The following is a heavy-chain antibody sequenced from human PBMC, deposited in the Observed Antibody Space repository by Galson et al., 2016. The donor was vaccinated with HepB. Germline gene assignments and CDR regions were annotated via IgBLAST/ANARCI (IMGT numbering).Heavy chain of an antibody. Sequence: SLRLSCAASGFTFSRFAMSWVRQTPGKGLEWVAGMIGSADSTYYADSVKGRFTIPRDKSKNPLYLQMNSLRAEDTAVNYCSKGGVTGTTFGKFDYWGQGTLVTVSS. CDR3: SKGGVTGTTFGKFDY. J-gene: IGHJ4*02. CDR2: MIGSADST. D-gene: IGHD2/OR15-2a*01. V-gene: IGHV3-23*01. CDR1: GFTFSRFA.